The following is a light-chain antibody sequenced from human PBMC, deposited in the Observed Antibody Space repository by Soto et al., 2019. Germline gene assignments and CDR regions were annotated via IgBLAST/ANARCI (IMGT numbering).Light chain of an antibody. CDR1: HCIGDT. CDR2: DTS. V-gene: IGKV3-15*01. Sequence: IVLTHSPATLSVSPGEVATLSFRASHCIGDTLDWYQQKPGQTPRLLIYDTSIRAAGVPARFSGSRSGAEFTLTISSLQSEDFAVYYCQHYVTWPLTFGGGTKVDTK. CDR3: QHYVTWPLT. J-gene: IGKJ4*01.